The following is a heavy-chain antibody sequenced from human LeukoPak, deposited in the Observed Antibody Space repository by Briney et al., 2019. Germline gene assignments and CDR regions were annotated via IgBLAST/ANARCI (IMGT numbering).Heavy chain of an antibody. Sequence: ASVKVSCKASGYTFTDYYMHWVRQAPGQGLEWMGWLNPNSGDTNYAQKFQGRVSMTRDSSISTAYMDLSDLRSDDTAVYSCARGGNIEMTTMGGGSDYWGQGTLVTVSS. D-gene: IGHD5-24*01. CDR3: ARGGNIEMTTMGGGSDY. V-gene: IGHV1-2*02. CDR1: GYTFTDYY. J-gene: IGHJ4*02. CDR2: LNPNSGDT.